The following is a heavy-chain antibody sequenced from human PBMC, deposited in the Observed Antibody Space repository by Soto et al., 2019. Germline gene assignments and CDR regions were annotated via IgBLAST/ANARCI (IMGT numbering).Heavy chain of an antibody. CDR3: ARDRVLRFLEWLPYYGMAV. D-gene: IGHD3-3*01. V-gene: IGHV3-33*08. Sequence: SGGSLRLSCAASGFTFSSYGMHWVRQAPGKGLEWVAVIWYDGSNKYYADSVKGRFTISRDNSKNTLYLQMNSLRAEDTAVYYCARDRVLRFLEWLPYYGMAVWGQGTTVTVSS. CDR2: IWYDGSNK. CDR1: GFTFSSYG. J-gene: IGHJ6*02.